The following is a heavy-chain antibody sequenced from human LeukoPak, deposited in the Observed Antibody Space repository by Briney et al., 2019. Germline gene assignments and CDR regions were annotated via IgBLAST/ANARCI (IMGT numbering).Heavy chain of an antibody. J-gene: IGHJ4*02. D-gene: IGHD1-26*01. CDR2: IDTDETT. CDR1: GFTFSNYW. Sequence: PGGSLRLSCAASGFTFSNYWMHWVRQPPGEGVVWVSRIDTDETTGFADSVKGRFTISRDNAKNTLYLQMDSLRAEDTAVYYCARGAGIVGSTTTFDYWGQGALVTVSS. CDR3: ARGAGIVGSTTTFDY. V-gene: IGHV3-74*01.